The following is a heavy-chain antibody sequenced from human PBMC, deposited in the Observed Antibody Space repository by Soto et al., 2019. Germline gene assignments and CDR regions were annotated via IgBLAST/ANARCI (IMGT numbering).Heavy chain of an antibody. CDR3: ARAPRGGSYVYNFEP. D-gene: IGHD1-26*01. Sequence: LSLTCTVSGGSISSYYWSWIRQPPGKGLEWIGYIYYSGSTNYNPSLKSRVTISVDTSKNQFSLKLSSVTAADTAVYYCARAPRGGSYVYNFEPWCQGTLVTVSS. CDR2: IYYSGST. V-gene: IGHV4-59*01. J-gene: IGHJ5*02. CDR1: GGSISSYY.